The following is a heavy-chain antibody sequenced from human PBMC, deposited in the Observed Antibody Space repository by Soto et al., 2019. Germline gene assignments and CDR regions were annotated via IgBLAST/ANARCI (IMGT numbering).Heavy chain of an antibody. CDR2: FDPEDGET. V-gene: IGHV1-24*01. Sequence: ASVKVSCKVSGYTLTELSIHWVRQAPGKGLEWMGGFDPEDGETIYTQRFQGRVTMTEDTSRDTAYMDLSSLRCEDTAVYYCAAWTAYSNYYGMYVWGQGTTVPVSS. D-gene: IGHD4-4*01. CDR1: GYTLTELS. J-gene: IGHJ6*02. CDR3: AAWTAYSNYYGMYV.